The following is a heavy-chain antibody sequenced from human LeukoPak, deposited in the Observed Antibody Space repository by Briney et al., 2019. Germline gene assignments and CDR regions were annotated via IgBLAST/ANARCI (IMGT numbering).Heavy chain of an antibody. D-gene: IGHD2-15*01. CDR3: ARVSWYCSGGSCYTGYFDY. Sequence: SETLSLTCTVSGGSISSYYWSWIRQPAGKGLEWIGRIYTSGSTNYNPSLKSRVTMSVDTSKNQFSLKLSSVTAADTAVYYCARVSWYCSGGSCYTGYFDYWGQGTLVTVSS. J-gene: IGHJ4*02. CDR1: GGSISSYY. V-gene: IGHV4-4*07. CDR2: IYTSGST.